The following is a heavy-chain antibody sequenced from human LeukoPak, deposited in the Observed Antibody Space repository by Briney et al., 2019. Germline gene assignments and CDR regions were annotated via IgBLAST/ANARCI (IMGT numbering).Heavy chain of an antibody. J-gene: IGHJ4*02. Sequence: SETLSLTCTVSGGSVSSRPHFWAWIRQPPGKGLEWIGEINHSGSTNYNPSLKSRVTISVDTSKNQFSLKLSSVTAADTAVYYCARSGPPYKMGVTTLFDYWGQGTLVTVSS. V-gene: IGHV4-39*07. CDR1: GGSVSSRPHF. CDR2: INHSGST. CDR3: ARSGPPYKMGVTTLFDY. D-gene: IGHD4-17*01.